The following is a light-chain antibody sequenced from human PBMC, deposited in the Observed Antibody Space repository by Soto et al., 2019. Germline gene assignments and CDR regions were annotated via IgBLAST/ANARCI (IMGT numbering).Light chain of an antibody. CDR1: SSDVGSYNY. V-gene: IGLV2-14*01. CDR2: ASS. CDR3: SSYTSGSTLYV. Sequence: QSALTQPASVSGSPRQSITISCTGTSSDVGSYNYVSWYQHHPGKAPRLMIYASSNRPSGVSHRFSGSRSGNTASLTISGLQAEDEADYYCSSYTSGSTLYVFGTGTKVTVL. J-gene: IGLJ1*01.